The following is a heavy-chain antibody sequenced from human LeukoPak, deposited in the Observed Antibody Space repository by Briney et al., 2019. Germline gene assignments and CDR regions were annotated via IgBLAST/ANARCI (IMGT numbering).Heavy chain of an antibody. D-gene: IGHD1-14*01. CDR2: IIPIFPKS. CDR3: ARDGVRNMGLRLDY. CDR1: GGTFGVNA. J-gene: IGHJ4*02. Sequence: PVKVSRKASGGTFGVNAIHWVRQAPGQGLEWMGDIIPIFPKSNYAQKFQGRVTFTADESTSTAYMEMSGLTSEDTAVYYCARDGVRNMGLRLDYWGQGTLVIVSS. V-gene: IGHV1-69*13.